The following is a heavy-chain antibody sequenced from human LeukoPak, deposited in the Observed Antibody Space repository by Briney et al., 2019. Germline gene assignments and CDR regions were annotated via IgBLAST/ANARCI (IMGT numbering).Heavy chain of an antibody. CDR1: GFTFSSHA. CDR2: ISGSGGST. D-gene: IGHD3-22*01. V-gene: IGHV3-23*01. Sequence: GSLRLSCAASGFTFSSHAVSWVRQAPGKGLEWVSAISGSGGSTYYADSVKGRFTISRDNSKNTLYLQMNSLRAEDTAVYYCAKRPNYYDSSGYPYWGQGTPVTVSP. CDR3: AKRPNYYDSSGYPY. J-gene: IGHJ4*02.